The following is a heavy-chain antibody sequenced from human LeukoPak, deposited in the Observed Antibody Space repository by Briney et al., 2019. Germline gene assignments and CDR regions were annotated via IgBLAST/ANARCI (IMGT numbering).Heavy chain of an antibody. CDR3: ARLSEDSGTYYQNWFDP. CDR1: GYTFTTYD. J-gene: IGHJ5*02. D-gene: IGHD3-10*01. V-gene: IGHV1-8*01. Sequence: ASVKVSCKASGYTFTTYDINWVRQATGQGLEWMGWMNPNSCDTGYAQKFQGRVTMTRDTSISTAYMELSSLRSEDTAVYYCARLSEDSGTYYQNWFDPWGQGTPGTVSS. CDR2: MNPNSCDT.